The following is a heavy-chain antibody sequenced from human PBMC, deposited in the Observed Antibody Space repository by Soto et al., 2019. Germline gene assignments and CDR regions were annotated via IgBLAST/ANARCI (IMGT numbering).Heavy chain of an antibody. CDR3: AGAPCDLDALIDVDY. V-gene: IGHV4-30-4*08. CDR2: IYNGGST. D-gene: IGHD3-3*01. CDR1: GDSVRSVGFH. Sequence: PSETLSLTCTVSGDSVRSVGFHWAWLRRPPGQGLEWIGYIYNGGSTYSRPALESRMHMSLDATTVHYALRVASVSATDTADYLYAGAPCDLDALIDVDYWGQGKLVTVSS. J-gene: IGHJ4*02.